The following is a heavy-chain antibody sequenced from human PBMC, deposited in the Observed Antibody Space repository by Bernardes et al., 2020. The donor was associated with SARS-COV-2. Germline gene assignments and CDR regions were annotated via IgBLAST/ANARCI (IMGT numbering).Heavy chain of an antibody. D-gene: IGHD3-22*01. CDR3: TTSLSLTVVVYAFDI. CDR2: FYPEDGEA. V-gene: IGHV1-24*01. Sequence: SVKVACKVPGYTLSDFSMYWVRDTPGKVLVWPGSFYPEDGEAVYAQKFLGRVTMTADTSTYTSYMELSSLRSDDTAVYYCTTSLSLTVVVYAFDIWGQGTTVIVSS. CDR1: GYTLSDFS. J-gene: IGHJ3*02.